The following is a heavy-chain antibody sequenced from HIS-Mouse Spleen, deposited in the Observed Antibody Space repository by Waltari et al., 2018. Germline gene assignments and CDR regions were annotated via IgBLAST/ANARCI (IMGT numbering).Heavy chain of an antibody. CDR1: GGSISSSSYY. V-gene: IGHV4-39*07. J-gene: IGHJ2*01. CDR2: IYYSGST. D-gene: IGHD6-13*01. CDR3: AREIPYSSSWYDWYFDL. Sequence: QLQLQESGPGLVKPPETLSPTCTVPGGSISSSSYYWGWIRPPPGKGLEWIGSIYYSGSTYYNPSLKSRVTISVDTSKNQFSLKLSSVTAADTAVYYCAREIPYSSSWYDWYFDLWGRGTLVTVSS.